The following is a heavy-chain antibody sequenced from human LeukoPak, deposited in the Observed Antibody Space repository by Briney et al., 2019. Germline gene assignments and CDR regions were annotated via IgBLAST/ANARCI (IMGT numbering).Heavy chain of an antibody. CDR2: ISSSSSYI. Sequence: PGGSLRLSCAASGFTFSSYTMHWVRQAPGKGLEWVSSISSSSSYIYYADSVRGRFTISRDDAKNSLFLQMNSLRAEDTAVYFCARLGAAGTSIDYWGQGTLVTVSS. CDR1: GFTFSSYT. D-gene: IGHD6-19*01. CDR3: ARLGAAGTSIDY. V-gene: IGHV3-21*01. J-gene: IGHJ4*02.